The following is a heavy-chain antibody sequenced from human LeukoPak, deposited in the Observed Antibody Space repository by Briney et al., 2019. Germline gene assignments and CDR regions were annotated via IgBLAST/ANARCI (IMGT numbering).Heavy chain of an antibody. J-gene: IGHJ3*02. D-gene: IGHD2-8*01. CDR1: GFTFSSYS. CDR2: ISSSSSTI. CDR3: ARDVDGVAPGAFDI. V-gene: IGHV3-48*01. Sequence: GGSLRLSCAASGFTFSSYSMNWVRQAPGKGLEWVSYISSSSSTIYYADSVKGRFTISRDNAKNSLYLQMNSLGAEDTAVYYCARDVDGVAPGAFDIWGQGTMVTVSS.